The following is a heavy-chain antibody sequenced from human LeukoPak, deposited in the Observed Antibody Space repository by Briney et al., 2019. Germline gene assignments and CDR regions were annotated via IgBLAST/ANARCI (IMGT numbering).Heavy chain of an antibody. CDR1: GYTFTGYY. D-gene: IGHD6-13*01. V-gene: IGHV1-2*02. J-gene: IGHJ4*02. CDR3: ARDFSKPDDY. Sequence: ASVKVSCKASGYTFTGYYMHWVRQAPGQGLEWMGWINPNSGGTKYAQKFQGRVTMTRDTSIGTAYMELSRLRSDDTAVYCCARDFSKPDDYWGQGTLVTVSS. CDR2: INPNSGGT.